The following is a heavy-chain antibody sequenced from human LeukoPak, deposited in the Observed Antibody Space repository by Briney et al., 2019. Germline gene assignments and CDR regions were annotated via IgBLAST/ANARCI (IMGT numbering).Heavy chain of an antibody. V-gene: IGHV3-11*04. D-gene: IGHD3-16*01. CDR3: ANTEYDYVWGSQTLDY. J-gene: IGHJ4*02. CDR1: GFTFSDYY. Sequence: GGSLRLSCAASGFTFSDYYMSWIRQAPGKGLEWVSYINSSGSTIYYADSVKGRFTISRDNAKNSLYLQMNSLRAEDTAVYYCANTEYDYVWGSQTLDYWGQGTLVTVSS. CDR2: INSSGSTI.